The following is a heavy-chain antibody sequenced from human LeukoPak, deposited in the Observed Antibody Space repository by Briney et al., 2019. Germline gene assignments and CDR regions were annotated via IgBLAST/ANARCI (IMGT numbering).Heavy chain of an antibody. CDR2: ISGGST. J-gene: IGHJ6*02. D-gene: IGHD6-19*01. V-gene: IGHV3-23*01. CDR3: ARGWSYAMDV. Sequence: PGGSLRLSCAASGFTFSGYAMSWVRQAPGKGLEWVSAISGGSTYYADSVKGRFTISRDNAKNTLYLQMNSLRAEDTAVYYCARGWSYAMDVWGQGTTVTVSS. CDR1: GFTFSGYA.